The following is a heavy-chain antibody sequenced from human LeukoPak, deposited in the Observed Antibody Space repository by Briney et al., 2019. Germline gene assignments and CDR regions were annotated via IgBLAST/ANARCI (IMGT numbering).Heavy chain of an antibody. J-gene: IGHJ5*02. Sequence: SETLSLTCTVSGGSIDIYYWNWIRQPPGKGLEWLGYIYYSGSTNYNPSLKSRVTISVDTSKNQFSLKLRSVTAADTAVYYCARGFGAAQGVFDPWGQGTLVTVFS. V-gene: IGHV4-59*01. CDR2: IYYSGST. CDR3: ARGFGAAQGVFDP. D-gene: IGHD6-13*01. CDR1: GGSIDIYY.